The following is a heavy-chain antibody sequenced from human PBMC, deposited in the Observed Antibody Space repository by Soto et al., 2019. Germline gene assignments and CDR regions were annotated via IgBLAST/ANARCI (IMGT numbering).Heavy chain of an antibody. V-gene: IGHV1-69*04. CDR2: IIPILCIA. J-gene: IGHJ4*02. D-gene: IGHD2-2*01. CDR3: ARDRGCSSTSCYEGNDY. CDR1: GGTFSSYT. Sequence: ASVKVSCKASGGTFSSYTISWVRQAPGQGLEWTGRIIPILCIANYAQKFQGRVTITADKSTSTAYMELSSLRSEDTAVYYCARDRGCSSTSCYEGNDYWGQGTLVTVSS.